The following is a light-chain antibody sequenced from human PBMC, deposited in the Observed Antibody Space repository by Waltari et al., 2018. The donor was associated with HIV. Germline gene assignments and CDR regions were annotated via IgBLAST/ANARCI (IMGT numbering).Light chain of an antibody. CDR2: AAS. CDR3: QQSYSGLT. Sequence: DIQMTQSPSSLSASLGDRVIITCRSSQTISTYVNWYQQKPGRAPNLLIYAASTLHDGVASRFSGIGSGTEFNLTINSLQVEDFAVYYCQQSYSGLTFGPGTKVDV. V-gene: IGKV1-39*01. CDR1: QTISTY. J-gene: IGKJ3*01.